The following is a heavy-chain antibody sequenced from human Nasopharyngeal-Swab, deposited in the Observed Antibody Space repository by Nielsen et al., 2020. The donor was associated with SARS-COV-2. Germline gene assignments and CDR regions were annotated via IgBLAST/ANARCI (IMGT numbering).Heavy chain of an antibody. CDR3: ARGGIQLWDF. D-gene: IGHD5-18*01. J-gene: IGHJ4*02. V-gene: IGHV1-2*06. CDR2: INPNSGGT. CDR1: GYTFTAYY. Sequence: ASVKVSCKASGYTFTAYYMHWVRQAPGQEPEWMGRINPNSGGTNYAQKFQGRVTMTRDTSTSTVYMELSSLRSEDTAVYYCARGGIQLWDFWGQGTLVTVSS.